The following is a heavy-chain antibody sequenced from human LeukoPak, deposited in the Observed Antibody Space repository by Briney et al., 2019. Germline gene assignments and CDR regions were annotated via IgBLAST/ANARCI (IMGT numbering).Heavy chain of an antibody. Sequence: AASVKVSCKASGYTFTSYDINWVRQATGQGLEWMGWMNPNSGNTGYAQKFQGRVTMTRNTSISTAYMELSSLRSEDTAVYYCAKPTVGNGYSSGWYLSYYYGMDVWGQGTTVTVSS. CDR2: MNPNSGNT. J-gene: IGHJ6*02. V-gene: IGHV1-8*01. CDR1: GYTFTSYD. CDR3: AKPTVGNGYSSGWYLSYYYGMDV. D-gene: IGHD6-19*01.